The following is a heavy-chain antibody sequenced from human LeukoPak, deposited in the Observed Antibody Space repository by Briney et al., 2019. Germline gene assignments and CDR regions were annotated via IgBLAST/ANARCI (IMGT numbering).Heavy chain of an antibody. CDR1: GFTFSSYG. CDR2: IRYDGSNK. CDR3: AKDEIVVVPAANIPYYYYYMDV. D-gene: IGHD2-2*01. Sequence: GGSLRLSCAASGFTFSSYGMHWVHQAPGKGLEWVAFIRYDGSNKYYADSVKGRFTISRDNSKNTLYLQMNSLRAEDTAVYYCAKDEIVVVPAANIPYYYYYMDVWGKGTTVTVSS. J-gene: IGHJ6*03. V-gene: IGHV3-30*02.